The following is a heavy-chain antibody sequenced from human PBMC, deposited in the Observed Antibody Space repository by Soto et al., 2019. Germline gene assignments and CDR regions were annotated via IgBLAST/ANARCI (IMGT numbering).Heavy chain of an antibody. D-gene: IGHD1-26*01. CDR1: GFTFSSYN. J-gene: IGHJ6*02. Sequence: EVQLVESGGGLVKPGGSLRLSCAASGFTFSSYNMNWVRQAPGKGLELVSSISSSSSYIYYADSVKGRFTISRDNAKNSLYLQMNSLRAEDTAVYYWASTRRDGYYNYYYYYGMDVWGQGTTVTVSS. V-gene: IGHV3-21*01. CDR3: ASTRRDGYYNYYYYYGMDV. CDR2: ISSSSSYI.